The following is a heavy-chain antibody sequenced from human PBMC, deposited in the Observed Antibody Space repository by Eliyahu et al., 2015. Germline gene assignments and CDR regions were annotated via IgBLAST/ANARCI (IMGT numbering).Heavy chain of an antibody. Sequence: QVQLQESGPGLVKPSETLSLTCTVSGGSISSYYWSWXRQPPGKGLGGVGRIYTRGSTNYNPSLKSRVTMSVDTSKNQFSLKLSSVTAADTAVYYCARDQGRYYYDSSGYYYRGSWFDPWGQGTLVTVSS. D-gene: IGHD3-22*01. CDR2: IYTRGST. J-gene: IGHJ5*02. CDR1: GGSISSYY. V-gene: IGHV4-4*07. CDR3: ARDQGRYYYDSSGYYYRGSWFDP.